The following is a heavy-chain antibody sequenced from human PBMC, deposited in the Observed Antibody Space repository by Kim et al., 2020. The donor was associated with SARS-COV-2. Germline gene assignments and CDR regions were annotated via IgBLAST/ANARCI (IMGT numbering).Heavy chain of an antibody. CDR2: IYPGDSDT. Sequence: GESLKISCKGSGYSFTSYWIGWVRQMPGKGLEWMGIIYPGDSDTRYSPSFQGQVTISADKSISTAYLQWSSLKASDTAMYYCARHVYEDTAMVYGMDVWGQGTTVTVSS. V-gene: IGHV5-51*01. CDR1: GYSFTSYW. J-gene: IGHJ6*02. D-gene: IGHD5-18*01. CDR3: ARHVYEDTAMVYGMDV.